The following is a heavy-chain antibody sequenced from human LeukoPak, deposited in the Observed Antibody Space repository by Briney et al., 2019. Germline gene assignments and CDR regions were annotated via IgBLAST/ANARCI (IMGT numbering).Heavy chain of an antibody. CDR3: AKNLQVLRFLESPIDY. V-gene: IGHV3-23*01. J-gene: IGHJ4*02. CDR2: ISGSGGST. CDR1: GFTFSSYA. Sequence: GGSLRLSCAASGFTFSSYAMSWVRQAPGKGLEWVSAISGSGGSTYYADSVKGRFTISRDNSKNTLYLQMNSLRAEDTAVYYCAKNLQVLRFLESPIDYWGQGTLVTVSS. D-gene: IGHD3-3*01.